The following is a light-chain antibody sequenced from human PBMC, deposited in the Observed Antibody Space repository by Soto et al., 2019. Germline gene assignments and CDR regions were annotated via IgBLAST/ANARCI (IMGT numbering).Light chain of an antibody. CDR1: QSISSY. Sequence: DIQMTQSPSSLSASVGDRVSITCRASQSISSYLNWYQQKPGKAPKLLIYAASSLKSGVPSRLSCNGSGTGFTLTISNLQPEDFSTNYSQQSYSTPRTFGQGTKMKIK. CDR3: QQSYSTPRT. CDR2: AAS. J-gene: IGKJ1*01. V-gene: IGKV1-39*01.